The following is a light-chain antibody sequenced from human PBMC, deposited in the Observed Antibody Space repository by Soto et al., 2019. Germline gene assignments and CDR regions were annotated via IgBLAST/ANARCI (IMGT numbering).Light chain of an antibody. CDR3: HQYYSWPLT. CDR1: QSVDSD. V-gene: IGKV3-15*01. J-gene: IGKJ4*01. CDR2: AAS. Sequence: EKVMTQSPATLSVSPGERATLSCRASQSVDSDLAWYQQKPGQPPRLLIYAASTRATDIPDRFSGSGSGTEFTLTISSLQSEDFAVYYCHQYYSWPLTFGGGTKVDIK.